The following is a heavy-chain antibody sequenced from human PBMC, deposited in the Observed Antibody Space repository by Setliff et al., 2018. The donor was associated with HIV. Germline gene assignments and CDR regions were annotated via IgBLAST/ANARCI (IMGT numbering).Heavy chain of an antibody. CDR1: GDSISSGGYY. CDR2: IYYTGTT. D-gene: IGHD3-3*01. J-gene: IGHJ4*02. CDR3: ARRGSSGDPWSGSHYLYYFDC. Sequence: PSETLSLTCTVSGDSISSGGYYWSWIRQRPGKGLECIGNIYYTGTTHNAPPLKSRVSISVDTSKNQFSLKLSYVTAADTALYYCARRGSSGDPWSGSHYLYYFDCWGQGTLVTVSS. V-gene: IGHV4-31*03.